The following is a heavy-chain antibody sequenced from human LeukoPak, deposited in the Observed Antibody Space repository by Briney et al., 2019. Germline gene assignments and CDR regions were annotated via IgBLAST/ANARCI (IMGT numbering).Heavy chain of an antibody. CDR3: ARDANARAWDY. Sequence: PAETLSLTCTVSGDSINNYFWTWIRQPAGKGLEWMGRIYSSGNTNYNPSLKSRLIMSVDTSKNQFSLNPSSVTAADTAVYYCARDANARAWDYWGQGILVTVSS. D-gene: IGHD1-1*01. V-gene: IGHV4-4*07. CDR2: IYSSGNT. CDR1: GDSINNYF. J-gene: IGHJ4*02.